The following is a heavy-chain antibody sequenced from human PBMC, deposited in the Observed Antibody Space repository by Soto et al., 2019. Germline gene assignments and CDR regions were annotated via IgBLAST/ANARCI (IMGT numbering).Heavy chain of an antibody. D-gene: IGHD2-15*01. CDR1: GDSISSSVSC. V-gene: IGHV4-39*01. J-gene: IGHJ3*02. CDR2: IYDSTST. Sequence: SETLSLTCTVSGDSISSSVSCWVWNRQPPGKGREGIVNIYDSTSTYYNPSLKRRASISVETSTSEFYLSLRSVTAADTAVYYCARALVDCSGGSRYSFHAFDMWGQGTMVTVSS. CDR3: ARALVDCSGGSRYSFHAFDM.